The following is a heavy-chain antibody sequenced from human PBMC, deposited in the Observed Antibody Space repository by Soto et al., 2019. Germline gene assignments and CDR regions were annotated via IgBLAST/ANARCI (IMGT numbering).Heavy chain of an antibody. CDR2: ISSSGSTI. J-gene: IGHJ6*02. D-gene: IGHD6-6*01. CDR3: ARAGIAARTFGMDV. V-gene: IGHV3-11*01. CDR1: GFTFSDYY. Sequence: GSLRLSCAASGFTFSDYYMSWIRQAPGKGLEWVSYISSSGSTIYYADSVKGRFTISRDNAKNSLYLQMDSLRAEDTAVYYCARAGIAARTFGMDVWGQGTTVTVSS.